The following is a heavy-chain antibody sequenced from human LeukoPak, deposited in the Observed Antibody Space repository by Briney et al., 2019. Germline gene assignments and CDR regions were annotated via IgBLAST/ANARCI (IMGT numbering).Heavy chain of an antibody. Sequence: PSETLSLTCAVCGGSFSGYYWSWIGQPPGKGLEWIGEINHSGSTNYNPSLKSRVTISVDTSKNQFSLKLSSVTAADTAVYYCARLRATVTTRYFDYWGQGTLVTVSS. J-gene: IGHJ4*02. CDR3: ARLRATVTTRYFDY. D-gene: IGHD4-17*01. CDR1: GGSFSGYY. CDR2: INHSGST. V-gene: IGHV4-34*01.